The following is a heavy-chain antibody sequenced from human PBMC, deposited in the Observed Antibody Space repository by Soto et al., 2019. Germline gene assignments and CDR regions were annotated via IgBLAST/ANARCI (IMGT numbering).Heavy chain of an antibody. CDR1: GYPFGAYY. CDR3: GRVGQPLAENFDQ. J-gene: IGHJ4*02. D-gene: IGHD3-3*01. V-gene: IGHV1-46*01. CDR2: INPSDGRT. Sequence: ASVKVSCKASGYPFGAYYMHWVRQAPGQGLEWMGIINPSDGRTTYAQKFQGRLTLTRDTSSSTLFMELSSLKAEDTAFYYCGRVGQPLAENFDQWGQGSLVTVSS.